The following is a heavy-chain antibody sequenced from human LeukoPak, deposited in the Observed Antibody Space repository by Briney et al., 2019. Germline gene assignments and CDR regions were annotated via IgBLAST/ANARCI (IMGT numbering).Heavy chain of an antibody. V-gene: IGHV1-2*02. CDR1: GYTFTDYY. J-gene: IGHJ4*02. CDR3: ARGPAAALFDY. D-gene: IGHD6-13*01. CDR2: VIPDSGGT. Sequence: ASVKVSCKASGYTFTDYYFHWVRQAPGQGLEWMGWVIPDSGGTNCAQKFQGRVTMTRDTSISTTYMELSSLRSDDTAVYYCARGPAAALFDYWGQGTLVTVSS.